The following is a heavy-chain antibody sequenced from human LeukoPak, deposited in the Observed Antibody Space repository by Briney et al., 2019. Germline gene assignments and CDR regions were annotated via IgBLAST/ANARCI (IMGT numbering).Heavy chain of an antibody. V-gene: IGHV1-18*04. CDR2: ISAYNGNT. J-gene: IGHJ4*02. CDR1: GYTFTSYY. CDR3: ARDGIAAAGDQTCDY. Sequence: ASVKVSCKASGYTFTSYYMHWVRQAPGQGLEWMGWISAYNGNTNYAQKLQGRVTMTTDTSTSTAYMELRSLRSDDTAVYYCARDGIAAAGDQTCDYWGQGTLVTVSS. D-gene: IGHD6-13*01.